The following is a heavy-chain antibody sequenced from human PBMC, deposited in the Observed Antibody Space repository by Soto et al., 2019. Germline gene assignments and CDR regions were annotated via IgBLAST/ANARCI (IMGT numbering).Heavy chain of an antibody. Sequence: GVLRLSCAASGFTFSNYWMHWVRQAPGKGLVWVSRINSDGSSTSYADSVKGRFTISRDNAKNTLSLQMNSLRADDTAVYYCARGGVGRYCSSSSCYTWVFDYWGQGTLVTVS. D-gene: IGHD2-2*02. CDR2: INSDGSST. CDR1: GFTFSNYW. V-gene: IGHV3-74*01. CDR3: ARGGVGRYCSSSSCYTWVFDY. J-gene: IGHJ4*02.